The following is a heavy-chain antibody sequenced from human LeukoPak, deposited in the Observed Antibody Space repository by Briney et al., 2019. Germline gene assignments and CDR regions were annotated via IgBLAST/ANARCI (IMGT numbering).Heavy chain of an antibody. V-gene: IGHV4-34*01. Sequence: SETLSLTFAVYGGSFSGYYWSWIRQPPGKGLEWIGEINHSGSTNYNPSLKSRVTISVDTSKNQFSLKLSSVTAADTAVYYCARGVGRWAVAAKGNWFDPWGQGTLVTVSS. CDR3: ARGVGRWAVAAKGNWFDP. J-gene: IGHJ5*02. D-gene: IGHD6-19*01. CDR2: INHSGST. CDR1: GGSFSGYY.